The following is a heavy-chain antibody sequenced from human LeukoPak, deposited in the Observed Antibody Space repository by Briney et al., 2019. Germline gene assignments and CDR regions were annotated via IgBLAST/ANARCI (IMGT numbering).Heavy chain of an antibody. J-gene: IGHJ4*02. V-gene: IGHV3-21*01. CDR3: ASGRPDY. Sequence: ETLSLTCTVSGGSISSSSYYWGWIRQPPGKGLEWVSSISSSSSYIYYADSVKGRFTISRDNAKNSLYLQMNSLRAEDTAVYYCASGRPDYWGQGTLVTVSS. CDR2: ISSSSSYI. CDR1: GGSISSSS. D-gene: IGHD1-26*01.